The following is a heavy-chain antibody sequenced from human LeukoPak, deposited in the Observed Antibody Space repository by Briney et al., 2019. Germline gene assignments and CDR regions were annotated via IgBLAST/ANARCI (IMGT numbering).Heavy chain of an antibody. Sequence: SETLSLTCAVYGGSFSGYYWSWIRQPPGKGLEWIGEINHSGSTNYNSSLKSRVTISVDTSKNQFSLKLSSVTAADTAVYYCARNWRSLFDYWGQGTLVTVSS. J-gene: IGHJ4*02. CDR1: GGSFSGYY. V-gene: IGHV4-34*01. CDR2: INHSGST. CDR3: ARNWRSLFDY.